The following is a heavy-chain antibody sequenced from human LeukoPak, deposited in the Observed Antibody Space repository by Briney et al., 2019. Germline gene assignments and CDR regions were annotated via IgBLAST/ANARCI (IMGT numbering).Heavy chain of an antibody. CDR1: GGSISSGTYY. CDR3: AVGGCSSTSCYLINWFDP. J-gene: IGHJ5*02. V-gene: IGHV4-61*02. CDR2: IYSNGRT. D-gene: IGHD2-2*01. Sequence: PSETLSLTCTVSGGSISSGTYYWSWIRQPAGKGLEWIGRIYSNGRTNYNPSLKSRVTISIDTSKNQFSLNLRSVTAADTAVYYCAVGGCSSTSCYLINWFDPWGQGTLVTVSS.